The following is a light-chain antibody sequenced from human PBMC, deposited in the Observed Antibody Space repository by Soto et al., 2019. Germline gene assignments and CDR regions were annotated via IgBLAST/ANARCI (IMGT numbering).Light chain of an antibody. J-gene: IGLJ2*01. Sequence: QSALTQPASVSGSPGQSITIYCTGTSSDIGAYDYVSWFQQYPGKAPTLLIYEVTFRPSGVSSRFSGSKSGNTASLTISGLQTEDEADYYCGSYASATLIVGEGTKLTVL. CDR2: EVT. V-gene: IGLV2-14*01. CDR1: SSDIGAYDY. CDR3: GSYASATLI.